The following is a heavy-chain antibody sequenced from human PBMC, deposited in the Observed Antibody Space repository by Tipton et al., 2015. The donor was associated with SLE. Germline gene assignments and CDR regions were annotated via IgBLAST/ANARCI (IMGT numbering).Heavy chain of an antibody. D-gene: IGHD3-22*01. J-gene: IGHJ5*02. Sequence: SLRLSCAASGFTFRNHWMSWVRQAPGKGLEWVANVKEDGSQKYYVDSVKGRFTISRDNAKKSLFLQMSSLSAEDTAVYYCAREAYYFDGSGNGGTYWFDPWGQGTLVIVSS. CDR2: VKEDGSQK. V-gene: IGHV3-7*01. CDR3: AREAYYFDGSGNGGTYWFDP. CDR1: GFTFRNHW.